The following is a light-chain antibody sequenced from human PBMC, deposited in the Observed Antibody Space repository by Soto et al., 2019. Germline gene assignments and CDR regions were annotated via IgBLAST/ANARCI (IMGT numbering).Light chain of an antibody. CDR2: AAS. CDR3: HQTYSIPPT. J-gene: IGKJ1*01. CDR1: QRISTY. Sequence: IQMTQSPSSLSASVGDRVTITCRASQRISTYLNWFQQRPGKAPRLLSYAASTLQTGVSSNFSGSASGTDFTLTIASLQPEDFATYFCHQTYSIPPTLGQGTKVDSK. V-gene: IGKV1-39*01.